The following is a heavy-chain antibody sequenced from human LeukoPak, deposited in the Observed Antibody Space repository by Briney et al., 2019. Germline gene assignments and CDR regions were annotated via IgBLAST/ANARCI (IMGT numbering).Heavy chain of an antibody. Sequence: PGTPLRLSCAGSGFMFSSYAMHWVRQAPGKGLEWVAVISSDGSDKYYADSVKGRFTISRDNSKNTLYLQMNSLRTEDTSVYYCAKDWGYASGTYYDYWGQGTLVTVSS. CDR3: AKDWGYASGTYYDY. V-gene: IGHV3-30*18. J-gene: IGHJ4*02. D-gene: IGHD3-10*01. CDR2: ISSDGSDK. CDR1: GFMFSSYA.